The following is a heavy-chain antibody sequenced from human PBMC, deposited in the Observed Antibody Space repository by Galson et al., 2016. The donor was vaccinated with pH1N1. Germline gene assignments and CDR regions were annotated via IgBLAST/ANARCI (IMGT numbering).Heavy chain of an antibody. V-gene: IGHV1-69*05. CDR1: GGSFSDSA. CDR3: ARVVGNDFRGWFDP. Sequence: SVKVSCKASGGSFSDSAISWVRQAPGQGLEWRGKIIPLFGSSDYAQKFQGRLTLTTDEATSTAYMELSSLTPADTAVYFCARVVGNDFRGWFDPWGQGTLVTVSS. D-gene: IGHD3-3*01. CDR2: IIPLFGSS. J-gene: IGHJ5*02.